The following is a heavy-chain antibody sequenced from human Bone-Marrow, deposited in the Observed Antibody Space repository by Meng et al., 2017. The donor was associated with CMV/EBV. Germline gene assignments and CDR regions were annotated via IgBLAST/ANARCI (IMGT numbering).Heavy chain of an antibody. Sequence: SVKVSCKASGGTFSSYAISWVRQAPGQGLEWMGGIIPIFGTANYAQKFQGRVTITTGESTSTAYMELSSLRSEDTAVYYCASGQWLVPNDWGQGTLLTFSS. CDR1: GGTFSSYA. D-gene: IGHD6-19*01. CDR3: ASGQWLVPND. CDR2: IIPIFGTA. V-gene: IGHV1-69*05. J-gene: IGHJ1*01.